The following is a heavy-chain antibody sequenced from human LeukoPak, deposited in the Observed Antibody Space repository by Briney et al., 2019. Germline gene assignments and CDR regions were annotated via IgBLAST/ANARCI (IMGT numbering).Heavy chain of an antibody. Sequence: PGRSLRLSCAASGFTFSSYAMHWVRQAPGKGLEWVAVISYDGSNKYYADSVKGRFTISRDNSKNTLYLQVNSLRAEDTAVYYCARGDYYDSSGYYSQVEPAYWGQGTLVTVSS. D-gene: IGHD3-22*01. CDR1: GFTFSSYA. J-gene: IGHJ4*02. CDR3: ARGDYYDSSGYYSQVEPAY. V-gene: IGHV3-30*04. CDR2: ISYDGSNK.